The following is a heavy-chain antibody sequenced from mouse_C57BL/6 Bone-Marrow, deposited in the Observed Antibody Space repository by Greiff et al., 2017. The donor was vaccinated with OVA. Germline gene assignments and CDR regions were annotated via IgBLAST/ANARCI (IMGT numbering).Heavy chain of an antibody. Sequence: VQLQQSGPGLVQPSQSLSITCPVSGFSLTSYGVHWVRQSPGKGLAWLGVLWSGGSTDYNAAFISRLSISKDNSKSQVFFKMNSLQADDTAIYYCARNLGVRGFAYWGQGTLVTVSA. CDR2: LWSGGST. CDR1: GFSLTSYG. J-gene: IGHJ3*01. V-gene: IGHV2-2*01. CDR3: ARNLGVRGFAY. D-gene: IGHD2-13*01.